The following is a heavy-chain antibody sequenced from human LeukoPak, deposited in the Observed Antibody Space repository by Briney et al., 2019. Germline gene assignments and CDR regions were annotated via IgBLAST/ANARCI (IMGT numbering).Heavy chain of an antibody. CDR1: GFTFSSYA. V-gene: IGHV3-23*01. CDR3: ANLYYYGSGSHPNYFDY. J-gene: IGHJ4*02. CDR2: ISGSGGST. Sequence: GGSLRLSCAASGFTFSSYAMSWVRQAPGKGLERVSAISGSGGSTYYADSVKGRFTISRDNSKNTLYLQMNSLRAEDTAVYYCANLYYYGSGSHPNYFDYWGQGTLVTVSS. D-gene: IGHD3-10*01.